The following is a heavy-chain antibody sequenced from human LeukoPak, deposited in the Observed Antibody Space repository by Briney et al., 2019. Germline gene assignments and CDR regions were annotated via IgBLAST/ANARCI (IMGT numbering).Heavy chain of an antibody. J-gene: IGHJ5*02. CDR1: GGTFSSYA. CDR3: ARGDDWFDP. Sequence: ASVKVSCKASGGTFSSYAISWVRQAPGQGLERMGGIIPIFGTANYAQKFQGRVTITADKSTSTACMELSSLRSEDTAVYYCARGDDWFDPWGQGTLVTVSS. V-gene: IGHV1-69*06. CDR2: IIPIFGTA.